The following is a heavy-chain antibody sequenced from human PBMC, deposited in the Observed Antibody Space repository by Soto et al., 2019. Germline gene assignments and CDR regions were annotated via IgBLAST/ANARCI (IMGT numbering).Heavy chain of an antibody. D-gene: IGHD1-26*01. J-gene: IGHJ4*02. Sequence: SETLSLTCAVSGGSVSSGSYYWSWIRQPPGKGLEWIGYIYYSGSTNYNPSLKSRVTISVDTSKNQFSLKLSSVTAADTAVYYCAVVGATTVPYFDYWGQGTLVTVSS. CDR3: AVVGATTVPYFDY. CDR2: IYYSGST. CDR1: GGSVSSGSYY. V-gene: IGHV4-61*01.